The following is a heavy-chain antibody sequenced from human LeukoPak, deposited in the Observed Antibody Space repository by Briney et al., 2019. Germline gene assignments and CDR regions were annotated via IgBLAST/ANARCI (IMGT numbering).Heavy chain of an antibody. Sequence: SETLSLTCTVSGGSISSYYWSWIRQPPGKGLEWIGYIYYSGSTNYNPSLKSRVTISVDTSKNQFSLKLSSVTAADTAVYYCARVRSSSWALPDAFDIWGQGTMVTVSS. V-gene: IGHV4-59*01. J-gene: IGHJ3*02. CDR1: GGSISSYY. CDR3: ARVRSSSWALPDAFDI. D-gene: IGHD6-13*01. CDR2: IYYSGST.